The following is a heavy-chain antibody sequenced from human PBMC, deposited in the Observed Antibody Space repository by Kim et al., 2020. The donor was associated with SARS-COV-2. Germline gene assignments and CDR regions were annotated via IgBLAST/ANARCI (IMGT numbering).Heavy chain of an antibody. D-gene: IGHD3-10*01. V-gene: IGHV1-2*02. CDR1: GYTFTGYY. Sequence: ASVKVSCKASGYTFTGYYMHWVRQAPGQGLEWMGWINPNSGGTNYAQKFQGRVTMTRDTSISTAYMELSRLRSDDTAVYYCARGQSRPYYFESDYWCQGTLVTVSS. J-gene: IGHJ4*02. CDR2: INPNSGGT. CDR3: ARGQSRPYYFESDY.